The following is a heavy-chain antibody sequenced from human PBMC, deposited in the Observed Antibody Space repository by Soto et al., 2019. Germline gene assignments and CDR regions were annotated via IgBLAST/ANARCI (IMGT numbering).Heavy chain of an antibody. CDR3: AKDRKYSSGWYPHYYYGMDV. Sequence: GGPLRLSCSASGFPFRSYGMPWVRQAPGKGLEWVAVISYDGSNKYYADSVKGRFTISRDNSKNTLYLQMNSLRAEDTAVYYCAKDRKYSSGWYPHYYYGMDVWGQGTTVTVSS. D-gene: IGHD6-19*01. V-gene: IGHV3-30*18. J-gene: IGHJ6*02. CDR2: ISYDGSNK. CDR1: GFPFRSYG.